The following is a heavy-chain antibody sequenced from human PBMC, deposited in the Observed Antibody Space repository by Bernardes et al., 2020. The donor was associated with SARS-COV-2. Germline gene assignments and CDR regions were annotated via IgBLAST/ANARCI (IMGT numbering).Heavy chain of an antibody. CDR2: INPDGRST. CDR3: TRDTFGADDY. J-gene: IGHJ4*02. Sequence: GGSLRLSCAASRFTFSRYWMHWVRQAPGKGLVWVSRINPDGRSTSYADSVQGRFAISRDNAKNMLYLQMSSLRAEDTAVYYCTRDTFGADDYWGQGALVTVSS. V-gene: IGHV3-74*01. D-gene: IGHD3-10*01. CDR1: RFTFSRYW.